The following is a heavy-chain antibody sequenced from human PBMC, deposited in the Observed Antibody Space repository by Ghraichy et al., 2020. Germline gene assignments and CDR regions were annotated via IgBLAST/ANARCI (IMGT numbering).Heavy chain of an antibody. D-gene: IGHD3-9*01. J-gene: IGHJ4*02. CDR3: AKDRAVSFRDILTGYFDS. Sequence: GGSLRLSCAASGFTFSNHAMFWVRQAPGKGLEWVSCISASGADTYYTDSVKGRFTISRDNSKNTVDLQMNSLRVEDTALYYCAKDRAVSFRDILTGYFDSWGQGSLVTVSS. V-gene: IGHV3-23*01. CDR2: ISASGADT. CDR1: GFTFSNHA.